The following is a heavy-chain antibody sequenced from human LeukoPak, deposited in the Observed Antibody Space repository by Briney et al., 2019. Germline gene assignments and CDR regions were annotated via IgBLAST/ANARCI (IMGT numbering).Heavy chain of an antibody. V-gene: IGHV4-4*07. D-gene: IGHD3-3*01. CDR3: ASNDFWSPMDV. Sequence: PSETLPLTCTVSGGSISSYYWSWIRQPAGKGLEWIGRIYTSGSTNYNPSLKSRVTMSVDTSKNQFSLKLSSVTAADTAVYYCASNDFWSPMDVWGKGTTVTVSS. CDR1: GGSISSYY. J-gene: IGHJ6*04. CDR2: IYTSGST.